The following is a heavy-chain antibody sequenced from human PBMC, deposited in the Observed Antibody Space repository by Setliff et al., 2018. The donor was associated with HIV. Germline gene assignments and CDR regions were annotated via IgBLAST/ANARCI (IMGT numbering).Heavy chain of an antibody. Sequence: GGSLRLSCAASGFTFSSYAMHWVRQAPGKGLEWVAVISYDGSNKYYVDSVKGRFTISRDNSRNSLYLQMNSLRAEDTAVYYCARIKWAAAGPLFDLWGQGTQVTVSS. D-gene: IGHD6-13*01. CDR1: GFTFSSYA. V-gene: IGHV3-30-3*01. CDR2: ISYDGSNK. CDR3: ARIKWAAAGPLFDL. J-gene: IGHJ4*02.